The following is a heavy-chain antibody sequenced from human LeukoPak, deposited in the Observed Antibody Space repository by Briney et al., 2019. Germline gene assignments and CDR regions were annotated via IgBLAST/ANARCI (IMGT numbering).Heavy chain of an antibody. V-gene: IGHV1-69*01. CDR3: ARGSRRITIFGVVIIPVGFDY. Sequence: ASVKVSCKASGGTFSSYAISWVRQAPGQGLEWMGGIIPIFGTANYAQKFQGRVTITADESTSTAYMELSSLRSEDTAVYYCARGSRRITIFGVVIIPVGFDYWGQGTLVTVSS. CDR2: IIPIFGTA. CDR1: GGTFSSYA. D-gene: IGHD3-3*01. J-gene: IGHJ4*02.